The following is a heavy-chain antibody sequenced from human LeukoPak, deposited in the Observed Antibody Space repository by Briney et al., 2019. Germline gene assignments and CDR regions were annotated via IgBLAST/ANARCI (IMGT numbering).Heavy chain of an antibody. CDR1: GFTFSSYA. Sequence: AGGSLRLSCAASGFTFSSYAMHWVRQAPGKGLEWVAVISYDGSNKYYADSVKGRFTISRDNSKNTLYLQMNSLRAEDTAVYYCARERIVVVVAADYYFDYWGQGTLVTVSS. D-gene: IGHD2-15*01. V-gene: IGHV3-30-3*01. CDR3: ARERIVVVVAADYYFDY. CDR2: ISYDGSNK. J-gene: IGHJ4*02.